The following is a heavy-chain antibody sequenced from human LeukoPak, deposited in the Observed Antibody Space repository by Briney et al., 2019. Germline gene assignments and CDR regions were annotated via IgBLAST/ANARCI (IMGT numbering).Heavy chain of an antibody. Sequence: GASVKVSCKASGYTFTSYDINWVRQATGRGLEWMGWMNPNSGNTGYAQKFQGRVTMTRNTSISTAYMELSSLRSEDTAVYCCARGSYYDILTGYYSPSYNWFDPWGQGTLVTVSS. J-gene: IGHJ5*02. CDR2: MNPNSGNT. CDR1: GYTFTSYD. V-gene: IGHV1-8*01. CDR3: ARGSYYDILTGYYSPSYNWFDP. D-gene: IGHD3-9*01.